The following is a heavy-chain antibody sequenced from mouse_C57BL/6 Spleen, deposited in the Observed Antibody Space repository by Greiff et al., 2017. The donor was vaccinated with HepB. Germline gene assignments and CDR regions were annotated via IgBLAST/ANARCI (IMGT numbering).Heavy chain of an antibody. CDR2: IDPSDSYT. Sequence: QVQLQQPGAELVRPGTSVKLSCKASGYTFTSYWMHWVKQRPGQGLEWIGVIDPSDSYTNYNQKFKGKATLTVDTSSSTAYMQLSSLTSEDSAVYYCARITTVENAFDVWGTVTTVTVSS. CDR1: GYTFTSYW. D-gene: IGHD1-1*01. V-gene: IGHV1-59*01. J-gene: IGHJ1*03. CDR3: ARITTVENAFDV.